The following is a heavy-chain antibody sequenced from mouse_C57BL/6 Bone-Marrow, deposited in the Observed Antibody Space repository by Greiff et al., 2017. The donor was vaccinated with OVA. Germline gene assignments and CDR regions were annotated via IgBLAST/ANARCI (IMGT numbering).Heavy chain of an antibody. D-gene: IGHD2-3*01. CDR3: ARGGYFYAMDY. V-gene: IGHV1-81*01. J-gene: IGHJ4*01. Sequence: VKLVESGAELARPGASVKLSCKASGYTFTSYGISWVKQRTGQGLEWIGEIYPRSGNTYYNEKFKGKATLTVEKSSSTVYLELSRLTSDDSAVYYCARGGYFYAMDYWGQGTSVTVSS. CDR1: GYTFTSYG. CDR2: IYPRSGNT.